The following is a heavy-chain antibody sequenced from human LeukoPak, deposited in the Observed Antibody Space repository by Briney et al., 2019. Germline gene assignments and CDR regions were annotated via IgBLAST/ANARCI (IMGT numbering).Heavy chain of an antibody. V-gene: IGHV3-23*01. CDR1: GFTFSSYA. CDR3: AKGSRTYYDILTGYYYYYGMDV. Sequence: GSLRLSCAASGFTFSSYAMSWVRQAPGKGLEWVSAISGSGGSTYYADSVKGRFTISRDNSKNTLYLQMNSLRAEDTAVYYCAKGSRTYYDILTGYYYYYGMDVWGQGTTVTVSS. D-gene: IGHD3-9*01. J-gene: IGHJ6*02. CDR2: ISGSGGST.